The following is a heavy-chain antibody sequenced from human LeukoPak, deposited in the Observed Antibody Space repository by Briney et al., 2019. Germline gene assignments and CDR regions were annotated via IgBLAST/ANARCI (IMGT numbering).Heavy chain of an antibody. CDR2: ISGSGGNT. CDR3: AKKGCTSIGCYNNF. CDR1: GFTFSNFA. J-gene: IGHJ4*02. D-gene: IGHD2-2*02. V-gene: IGHV3-23*01. Sequence: PGGSLRLSCAASGFTFSNFAMTWVRQAPGKGLEWVSVISGSGGNTYYADSVKGRFTISRDNSKSTLYLQMSSLRAEDTAIYYCAKKGCTSIGCYNNFWGQGTLVTVSS.